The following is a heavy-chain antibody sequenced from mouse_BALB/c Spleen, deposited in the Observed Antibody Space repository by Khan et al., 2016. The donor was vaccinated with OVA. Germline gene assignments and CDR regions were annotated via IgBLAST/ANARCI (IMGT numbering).Heavy chain of an antibody. CDR1: GYSITSDYA. CDR2: ITYGGST. CDR3: ARKNDYGYAMDY. V-gene: IGHV3-2*02. D-gene: IGHD1-1*01. Sequence: EVQLQESGPGLVKPSQSLSLTCTVTGYSITSDYAWDLIRQFPGNKLEWMGYITYGGSTSYNPSLKSRISITRDTSKNPFFLQLNSVTTEDTATDYCARKNDYGYAMDYWGQGTSVTVSS. J-gene: IGHJ4*01.